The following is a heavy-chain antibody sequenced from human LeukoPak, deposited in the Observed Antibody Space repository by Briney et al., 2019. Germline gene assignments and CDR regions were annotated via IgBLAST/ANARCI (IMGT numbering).Heavy chain of an antibody. V-gene: IGHV3-53*01. J-gene: IGHJ4*02. CDR2: IYSDNT. D-gene: IGHD6-19*01. Sequence: PGGSLRLSCTVSGFTVSSNSMSWVRQAPGKGLEWVSFIYSDNTHYSDSVKGRFTISRDNAKNSLYLQMNSLRAEDTAVYYCAREAPSGWSGQYYFDYWGQGTLVTVSS. CDR1: GFTVSSNS. CDR3: AREAPSGWSGQYYFDY.